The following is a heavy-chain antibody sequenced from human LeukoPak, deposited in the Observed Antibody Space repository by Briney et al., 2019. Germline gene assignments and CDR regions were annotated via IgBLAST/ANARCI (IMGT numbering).Heavy chain of an antibody. CDR1: GYTYTSYD. J-gene: IGHJ4*02. Sequence: ASVKVSCKASGYTYTSYDINWVRQATGQGLEWMGWMNPNSGNTGYAQKFQGRVTITRNTSISTAYMELSSLRSEDTAVYYCARVIKMGLIILDYWGQGTLVTVSS. CDR3: ARVIKMGLIILDY. D-gene: IGHD2-8*01. V-gene: IGHV1-8*01. CDR2: MNPNSGNT.